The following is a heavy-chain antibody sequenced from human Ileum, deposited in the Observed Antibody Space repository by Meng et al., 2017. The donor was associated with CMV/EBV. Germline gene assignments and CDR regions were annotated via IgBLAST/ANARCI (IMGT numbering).Heavy chain of an antibody. Sequence: DSDMHWVRQASGKGLEWVDRIRSKANSYATAYAASVKGRFTISRDDSKSTAYLQMNSLKTEDTAVYYCTRQPPYYGSGYYVSYYFDYWGQGTLVTVSS. CDR1: DSD. V-gene: IGHV3-73*01. CDR2: IRSKANSYAT. CDR3: TRQPPYYGSGYYVSYYFDY. D-gene: IGHD3-10*01. J-gene: IGHJ4*02.